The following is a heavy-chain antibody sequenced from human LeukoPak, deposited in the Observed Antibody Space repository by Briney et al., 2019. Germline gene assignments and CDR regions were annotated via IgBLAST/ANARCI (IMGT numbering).Heavy chain of an antibody. J-gene: IGHJ6*02. CDR1: GGSISSGGYS. D-gene: IGHD3-10*01. V-gene: IGHV4-30-2*01. CDR2: IYHSGST. CDR3: ARLGYGSGSYYTLPYYGMDV. Sequence: ASETLSLTCAVSGGSISSGGYSWSWIRQPPGKGLEWIGYIYHSGSTYYNPSLKSRVTMSVDTSKNQFSLKLSSVTAADTAVYYCARLGYGSGSYYTLPYYGMDVWGQGTTVTVSS.